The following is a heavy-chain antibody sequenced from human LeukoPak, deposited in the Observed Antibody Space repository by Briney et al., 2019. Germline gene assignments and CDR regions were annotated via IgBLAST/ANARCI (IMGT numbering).Heavy chain of an antibody. CDR3: ARGGRRRLDP. J-gene: IGHJ5*02. Sequence: PSETLSLTCAVSGGSFSGYYWSWIRQPPGKGLEWIGEINHSGSTNYNPSLKSRVTISVDTSRNQFSLKLSSVTAADTAVYYCARGGRRRLDPWGQGTLVTVSS. CDR1: GGSFSGYY. CDR2: INHSGST. V-gene: IGHV4-34*01.